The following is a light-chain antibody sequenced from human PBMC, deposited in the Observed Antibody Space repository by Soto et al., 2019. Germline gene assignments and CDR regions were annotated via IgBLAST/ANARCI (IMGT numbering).Light chain of an antibody. Sequence: EIVLTQSPATLSLSPGERATLSCRASQSVSSYLAWYQQKPGQAPRLLIYDASNRATGIPARFSGSGSGTDFTLTISSLEPEDFAFYYCQQRSNFFGPGTKVDIK. V-gene: IGKV3-11*01. J-gene: IGKJ3*01. CDR1: QSVSSY. CDR2: DAS. CDR3: QQRSNF.